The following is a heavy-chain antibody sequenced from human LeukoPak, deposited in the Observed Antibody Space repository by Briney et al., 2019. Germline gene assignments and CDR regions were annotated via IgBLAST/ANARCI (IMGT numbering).Heavy chain of an antibody. CDR3: ARDGPRHRIVVVIIYYFDY. J-gene: IGHJ4*02. Sequence: PGGSLRLSCAASGFTFSNYAMSWVRQAPGKGLEWVSSISGSSSYINYADSVKGRFTISRDNAKNSLYLQMNSLRAEDTAVYYCARDGPRHRIVVVIIYYFDYWGQGTLVTVSS. CDR2: ISGSSSYI. CDR1: GFTFSNYA. V-gene: IGHV3-21*01. D-gene: IGHD3-22*01.